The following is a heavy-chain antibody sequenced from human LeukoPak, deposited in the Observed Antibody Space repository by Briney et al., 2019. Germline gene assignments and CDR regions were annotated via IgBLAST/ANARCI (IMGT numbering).Heavy chain of an antibody. CDR2: IYYSGST. V-gene: IGHV4-59*01. Sequence: SETLSLTCTVSGGSISSYYWSWIRQHPGKGLEWIGYIYYSGSTNYNPSLKSRVTISVDTSKNQFSLKLSSVTAADTAVYYCATVSLNHYGSGREGWFDPWGQGTLVTVSS. CDR3: ATVSLNHYGSGREGWFDP. CDR1: GGSISSYY. J-gene: IGHJ5*02. D-gene: IGHD3-10*01.